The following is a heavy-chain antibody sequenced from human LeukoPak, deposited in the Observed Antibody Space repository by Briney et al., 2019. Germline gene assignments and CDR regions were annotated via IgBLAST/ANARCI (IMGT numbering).Heavy chain of an antibody. Sequence: GSSVKVSCKASGGTFSSYAISWVRQAPGQGLEWMGWISAYNGNTNYAQKLQGRVTMTTDTSTSTGYMELRSLRSDDTAVYYCARYSYGTGGKDYMDVWGKGTTVTVSS. CDR2: ISAYNGNT. J-gene: IGHJ6*03. D-gene: IGHD5-18*01. CDR3: ARYSYGTGGKDYMDV. CDR1: GGTFSSYA. V-gene: IGHV1-18*01.